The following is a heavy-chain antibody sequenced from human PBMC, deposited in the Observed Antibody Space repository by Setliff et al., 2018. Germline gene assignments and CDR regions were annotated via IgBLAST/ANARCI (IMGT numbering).Heavy chain of an antibody. D-gene: IGHD3-22*01. J-gene: IGHJ3*02. CDR3: ARDPNYYNSSGQLLGDAFDI. Sequence: ASVKVSCKASGYTFTSYYMHWVRQAPGQGLEWMGIINPSGGSTSYAQKFQGRVTMTRDTSTSTVYMELSSLRSEDTAVYYCARDPNYYNSSGQLLGDAFDIWGQGTMVTVSS. CDR1: GYTFTSYY. V-gene: IGHV1-46*01. CDR2: INPSGGST.